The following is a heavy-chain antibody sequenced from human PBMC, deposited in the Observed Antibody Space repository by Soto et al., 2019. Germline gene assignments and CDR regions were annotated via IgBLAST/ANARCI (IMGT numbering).Heavy chain of an antibody. Sequence: ASVKVSCKASGYTFTSDAMHLVRQAPEQRLEWMGWINAGNGNTKYSQKFQGRVTITRDTSASTAYMEPSSLRSEDTAVYYCARWALTVTGMDVWGQGTTVTLSS. V-gene: IGHV1-3*01. CDR3: ARWALTVTGMDV. CDR2: INAGNGNT. J-gene: IGHJ6*02. D-gene: IGHD2-8*01. CDR1: GYTFTSDA.